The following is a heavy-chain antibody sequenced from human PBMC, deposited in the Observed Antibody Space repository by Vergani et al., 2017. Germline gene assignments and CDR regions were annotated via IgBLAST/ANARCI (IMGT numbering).Heavy chain of an antibody. CDR1: GFALNRHA. CDR3: VRDRGLXAGGRCYTEAWDY. V-gene: IGHV3-30-3*01. CDR2: ISFDGTNE. Sequence: QVQLVESGGGVVQPGTSLRLSCVVSGFALNRHAMYWVRQAPGKGLEWVVGISFDGTNEYYPDLVKGRFTISRDIAKNTLYLQVRSLRLEDTGVYYCVRDRGLXAGGRCYTEAWDYWGQGTPVTVSS. J-gene: IGHJ4*02. D-gene: IGHD2-2*02.